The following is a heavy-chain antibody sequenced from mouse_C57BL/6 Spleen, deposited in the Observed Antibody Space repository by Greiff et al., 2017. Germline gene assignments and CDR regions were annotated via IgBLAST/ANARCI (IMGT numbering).Heavy chain of an antibody. V-gene: IGHV1-76*01. J-gene: IGHJ3*01. CDR3: ARTGNRYDGFAY. Sequence: VQLQQSGAELVRPGASVKLSCKASGYTFTDYYINWVKQRPGQGLEWIARIYPGSGNTYYNEKFKGKATLTAEKSSSTAYMQLSSLTSEDSAVYFCARTGNRYDGFAYWGQGTLVTVSA. CDR1: GYTFTDYY. D-gene: IGHD2-3*01. CDR2: IYPGSGNT.